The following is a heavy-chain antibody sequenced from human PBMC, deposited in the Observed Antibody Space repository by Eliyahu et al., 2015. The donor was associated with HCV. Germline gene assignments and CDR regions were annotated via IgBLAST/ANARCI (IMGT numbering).Heavy chain of an antibody. Sequence: EVKLVESGGGLVQPGXSLXLSCAASGFTFSLYWMHWVRQAPGKGPVWISRIXNNGQNTNYADXVRGRFTVSRDNANSTLYLQVNSLGPEDTGIYYCVRVVRFSEWPPHAMDIWGQGTTVTVSS. J-gene: IGHJ6*02. CDR1: GFTFSLYW. V-gene: IGHV3-74*01. CDR2: IXNNGQNT. D-gene: IGHD3-3*01. CDR3: VRVVRFSEWPPHAMDI.